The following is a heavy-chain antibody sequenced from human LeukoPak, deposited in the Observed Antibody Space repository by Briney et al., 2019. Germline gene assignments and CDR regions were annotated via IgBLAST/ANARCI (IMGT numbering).Heavy chain of an antibody. CDR1: GFTFSSYA. Sequence: PGGSLRLSCAASGFTFSSYAMSWVRQAPGKGLEWVSYISSSGSTIYYADSVKGRFTISRDNAKNSLYLQMNSLRAEDTAVYYCARTSPLYGSGGYGMDVWGQGTTVTVSS. V-gene: IGHV3-48*04. J-gene: IGHJ6*02. CDR3: ARTSPLYGSGGYGMDV. D-gene: IGHD3-10*01. CDR2: ISSSGSTI.